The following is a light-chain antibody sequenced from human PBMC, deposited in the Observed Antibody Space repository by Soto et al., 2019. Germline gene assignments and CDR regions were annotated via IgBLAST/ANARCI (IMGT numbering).Light chain of an antibody. V-gene: IGLV1-44*01. J-gene: IGLJ3*02. CDR1: SSNIGSNT. CDR2: SNN. Sequence: QSVLTQPPSASGTPRQRVTISCSGSSSNIGSNTVNWYQQLPGTAPKLLIYSNNQRPSGVPDRFSGSRSGTSASLAISGLQSEDEGDYYRAAWDDSLNGRGVFGGGTKLTVL. CDR3: AAWDDSLNGRGV.